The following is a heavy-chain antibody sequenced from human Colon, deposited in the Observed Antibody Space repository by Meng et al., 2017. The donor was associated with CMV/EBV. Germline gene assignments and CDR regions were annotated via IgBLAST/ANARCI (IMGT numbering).Heavy chain of an antibody. Sequence: GGSLRLSCATSGFIFSDHNINWIRQAPGKGLEWVASISSSGTYIYYAASVQGRFTISRDNAKNSVHLLMTGLRADDAAVYYCTRTFRYYFDYWGQGTLVTSPQ. J-gene: IGHJ4*02. V-gene: IGHV3-21*01. D-gene: IGHD2/OR15-2a*01. CDR2: ISSSGTYI. CDR1: GFIFSDHN. CDR3: TRTFRYYFDY.